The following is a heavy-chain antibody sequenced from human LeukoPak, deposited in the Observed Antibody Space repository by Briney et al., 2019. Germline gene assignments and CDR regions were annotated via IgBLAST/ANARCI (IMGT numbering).Heavy chain of an antibody. CDR3: AREGDSSSWTGQIDY. CDR2: INHSGST. D-gene: IGHD6-13*01. CDR1: GGSFSGYY. V-gene: IGHV4-34*01. Sequence: SETLSLTCAVYGGSFSGYYWSWIRQPPGKGLEWIGEINHSGSTNYNPSLKSRVTISVDTSKNQFSLKLSSVTAADTAVYYCAREGDSSSWTGQIDYWGQGTLVTVSS. J-gene: IGHJ4*02.